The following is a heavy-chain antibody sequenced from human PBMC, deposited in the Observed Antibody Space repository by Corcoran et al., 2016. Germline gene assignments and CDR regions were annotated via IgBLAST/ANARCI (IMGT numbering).Heavy chain of an antibody. CDR3: ARDHPEADDYFYYDSSGYYY. V-gene: IGHV1-46*01. D-gene: IGHD3-22*01. CDR1: GYTFTSYY. Sequence: QVQLVQSGAEVKKPGASVKVSCKASGYTFTSYYMHWVRQAPGQGLEWMGIINPSGGSTSYAQKFQGRVTMTRDMSTSTVYMELSSLRSEDTAVYYCARDHPEADDYFYYDSSGYYYWGQGTLVTVSS. J-gene: IGHJ4*02. CDR2: INPSGGST.